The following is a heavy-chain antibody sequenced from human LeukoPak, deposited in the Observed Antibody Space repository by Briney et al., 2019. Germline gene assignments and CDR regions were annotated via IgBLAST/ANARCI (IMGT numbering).Heavy chain of an antibody. CDR3: ARTIRYCSSTSCYTRWFDP. J-gene: IGHJ5*02. CDR1: GGSFSGYY. D-gene: IGHD2-2*02. V-gene: IGHV4-34*01. Sequence: ASETLSLTCAVYGGSFSGYYWSWIRQPPVKELEWIGEINHSGSTNYNPSLKSRVTISVDTSKNQLSLKLSSVTAADTAVYYCARTIRYCSSTSCYTRWFDPWGQGTLVTVSS. CDR2: INHSGST.